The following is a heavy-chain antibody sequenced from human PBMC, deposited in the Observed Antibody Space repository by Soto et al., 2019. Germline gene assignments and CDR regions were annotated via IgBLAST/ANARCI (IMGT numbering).Heavy chain of an antibody. CDR1: GGSISSGGYY. J-gene: IGHJ4*02. CDR3: ARALYGSGSLLFDY. D-gene: IGHD3-10*01. Sequence: QVQLQESGPGLVKPSQTLSLTCTVSGGSISSGGYYWSWIRQHPGKRLEWIGYIYYSGSTYYNPPLKSRVTISVDTSKNQLSLKLSSVTAADTAVYYCARALYGSGSLLFDYWGQGTLVTVSS. V-gene: IGHV4-31*03. CDR2: IYYSGST.